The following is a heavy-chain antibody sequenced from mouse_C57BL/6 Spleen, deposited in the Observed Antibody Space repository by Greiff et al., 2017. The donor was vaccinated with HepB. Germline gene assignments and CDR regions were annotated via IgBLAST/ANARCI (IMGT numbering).Heavy chain of an antibody. CDR1: GFTFTDYY. J-gene: IGHJ2*01. V-gene: IGHV7-3*01. CDR2: IRHKANGTTT. CDR3: ARSLYYYGSSYAFDY. D-gene: IGHD1-1*01. Sequence: EVQGVESGGGLVQPGGSLSLSCAASGFTFTDYYMSWVRQPPGKALAWLGFIRHKANGTTTDYSASVKGRCTISRDNSQSILYLQMNAMRAEDSATYYCARSLYYYGSSYAFDYWGQGTTLTVSS.